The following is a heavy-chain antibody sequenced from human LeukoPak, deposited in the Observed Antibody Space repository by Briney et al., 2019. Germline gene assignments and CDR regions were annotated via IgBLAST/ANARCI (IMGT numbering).Heavy chain of an antibody. CDR2: IKQDGSEK. V-gene: IGHV3-7*01. J-gene: IGHJ4*02. D-gene: IGHD6-13*01. CDR1: GFTFSTYW. CDR3: ARDSAGNDY. Sequence: GGSLRLSCAASGFTFSTYWMSWVRQAPGKGLEWVANIKQDGSEKYYVDPVKGRFTISRDNAKNSLCLQMNSLRAEDTAMYYCARDSAGNDYWGQGTLVTVSS.